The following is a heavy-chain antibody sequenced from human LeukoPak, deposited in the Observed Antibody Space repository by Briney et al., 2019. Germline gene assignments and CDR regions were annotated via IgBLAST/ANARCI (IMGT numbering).Heavy chain of an antibody. J-gene: IGHJ4*02. Sequence: PGGSLRLSCAASGFTFSSYSMNWVRQAPGKGLEWVSSISSSSSYIYYADSVKGRFTISRDNAKNSLYLQMNSLRGEDTAVYYCARGEYYDFWSGYFDYWGQGTLVTVSS. V-gene: IGHV3-21*01. CDR3: ARGEYYDFWSGYFDY. D-gene: IGHD3-3*01. CDR2: ISSSSSYI. CDR1: GFTFSSYS.